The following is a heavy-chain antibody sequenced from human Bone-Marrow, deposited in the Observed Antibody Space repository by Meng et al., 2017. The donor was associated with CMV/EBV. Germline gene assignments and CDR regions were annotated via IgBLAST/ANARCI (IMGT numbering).Heavy chain of an antibody. Sequence: GESLKISCAASGFTFSSYAMSWVRQAPGKGLEWVSSISSSSTYIYYADSVKGRFTISRDNAQNSLYLQMNSLRAEDTAVYYCARGAAAGPYMWWFDPWGQGTLVTVSS. CDR1: GFTFSSYA. CDR2: ISSSSTYI. V-gene: IGHV3-21*04. D-gene: IGHD6-13*01. CDR3: ARGAAAGPYMWWFDP. J-gene: IGHJ5*02.